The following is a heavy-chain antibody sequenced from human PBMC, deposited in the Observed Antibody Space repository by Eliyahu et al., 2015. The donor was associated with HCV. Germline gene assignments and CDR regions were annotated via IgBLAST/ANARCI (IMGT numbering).Heavy chain of an antibody. J-gene: IGHJ5*02. CDR2: IKEDETEI. CDR3: ANLGVAFDP. V-gene: IGHV3-30*02. CDR1: GFTFSRNG. Sequence: QAQLAQSGGGVVQPGGSLRLSCAASGFTFSRNGMFWVRQAPGKGLEWVAFIKEDETEIYYGDSVKGRFTVSRDNSKNMLYLHMDSLRVEDTGVYYCANLGVAFDPWGQGALVTVSS. D-gene: IGHD5-12*01.